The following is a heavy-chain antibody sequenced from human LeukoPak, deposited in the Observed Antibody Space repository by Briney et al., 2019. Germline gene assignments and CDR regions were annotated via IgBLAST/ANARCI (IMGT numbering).Heavy chain of an antibody. CDR1: GFTFSSYA. Sequence: PGGSLRLSCAASGFTFSSYAMHWVRQAPGKGLEWVAFIRYDGSNKYYADSVKGRFTISRDNSKNTLYLQMNSLRAEDTAVYYCARGGDRGLLYFDYWGQGTLVTVSS. D-gene: IGHD2-15*01. J-gene: IGHJ4*02. CDR3: ARGGDRGLLYFDY. CDR2: IRYDGSNK. V-gene: IGHV3-30*02.